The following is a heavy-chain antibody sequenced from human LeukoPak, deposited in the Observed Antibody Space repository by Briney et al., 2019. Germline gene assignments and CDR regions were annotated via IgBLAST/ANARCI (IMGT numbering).Heavy chain of an antibody. CDR1: GGTFSSYA. V-gene: IGHV1-18*01. Sequence: ASVKVSCKASGGTFSSYAISWVRQAPGQGLEWMGWISAYSGNTNYAQKLQGRVTMTTDTSTSTAYMELRSLRSDDTAVYYCARLLVPAAIGAFDIWGQGTMVTVSS. J-gene: IGHJ3*02. CDR3: ARLLVPAAIGAFDI. CDR2: ISAYSGNT. D-gene: IGHD2-2*01.